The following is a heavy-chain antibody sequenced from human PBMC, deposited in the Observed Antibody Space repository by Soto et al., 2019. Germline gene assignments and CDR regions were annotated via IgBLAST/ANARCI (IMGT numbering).Heavy chain of an antibody. CDR3: TTERDY. V-gene: IGHV3-73*02. J-gene: IGHJ4*02. CDR1: GLNFSGSA. Sequence: EVQLVESGGGLVQIGGSLKLSCATSGLNFSGSAMHWARQASGKGLEWVGRIRSRPHNYATTYAASVEGRYTISRNDSKNTVYLQMNGLKTEDTAMYYCTTERDYWGRGTLVTVSS. CDR2: IRSRPHNYAT.